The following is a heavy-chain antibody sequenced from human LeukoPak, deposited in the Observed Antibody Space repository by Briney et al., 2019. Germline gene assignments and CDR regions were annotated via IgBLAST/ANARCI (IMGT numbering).Heavy chain of an antibody. Sequence: PSETLSLTCTVSGGSISSGSYYWSWIRQPAGKGLEWIGRIYTSGSTNYNPSLKSRVTISVDTSKNQFSLKLSSVTAADTAVYYCARGVVVVAATGFDPWGQGTLVTVSS. CDR1: GGSISSGSYY. CDR3: ARGVVVVAATGFDP. CDR2: IYTSGST. V-gene: IGHV4-61*02. D-gene: IGHD2-15*01. J-gene: IGHJ5*02.